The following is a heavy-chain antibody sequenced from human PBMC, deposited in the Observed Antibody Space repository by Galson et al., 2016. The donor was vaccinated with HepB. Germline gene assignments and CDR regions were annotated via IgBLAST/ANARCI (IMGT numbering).Heavy chain of an antibody. D-gene: IGHD3-3*01. CDR2: ISWNGANV. V-gene: IGHV3-9*01. J-gene: IGHJ4*02. CDR1: GFTFNAFA. CDR3: ATAVVGSGYYPD. Sequence: SLRLSCAASGFTFNAFAMHWVRQAPGKGLEWVSGISWNGANVAYADAVRGRVSISRDDAKNSLYLQMSSLRLDDSALYYCATAVVGSGYYPDWGQGTLVTVSS.